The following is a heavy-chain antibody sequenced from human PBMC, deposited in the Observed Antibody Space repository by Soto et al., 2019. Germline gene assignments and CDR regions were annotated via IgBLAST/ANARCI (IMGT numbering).Heavy chain of an antibody. CDR3: VRGSDKSSWSPGFDI. CDR2: INHSGRT. J-gene: IGHJ3*02. D-gene: IGHD6-19*01. Sequence: QVQLQQWGAGLLKPSETLSRTCSVYGGSFSDYYWTWIRQLPGRGLEWIGEINHSGRTSYKPSLKSRITVSVDTSINQISLKMTSVTAADTAVYYCVRGSDKSSWSPGFDIWGQGTMVTVSS. CDR1: GGSFSDYY. V-gene: IGHV4-34*01.